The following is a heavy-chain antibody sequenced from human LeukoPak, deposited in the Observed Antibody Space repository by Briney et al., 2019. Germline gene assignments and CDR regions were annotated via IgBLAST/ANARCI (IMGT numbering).Heavy chain of an antibody. CDR3: ARGKIAVAGIFDY. CDR1: GGSFSGYY. V-gene: IGHV4-34*01. J-gene: IGHJ4*02. CDR2: INHSGST. Sequence: PSETLSLTCAVYGGSFSGYYWSWIRQPPGKGLEWIGEINHSGSTNYNPSLKSRVTISVDTSKNQFSLKLSSVTAADTAVYYCARGKIAVAGIFDYWGQGTLVTVSS. D-gene: IGHD6-19*01.